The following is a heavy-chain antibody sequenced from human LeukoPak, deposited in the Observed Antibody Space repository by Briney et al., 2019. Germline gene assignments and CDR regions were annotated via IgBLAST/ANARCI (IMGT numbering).Heavy chain of an antibody. V-gene: IGHV3-23*01. CDR3: AKFPPSLVDTAMAFDY. J-gene: IGHJ4*02. D-gene: IGHD5-18*01. CDR2: NSGSGGST. Sequence: PGGSLRLSCAASGFTFSSYAMSWVRQAPGKGLEWVSANSGSGGSTYYADSVKGRFTISRDNSKNTLYLQMNSLRAEDTAVYYCAKFPPSLVDTAMAFDYWGQGTLVTVSS. CDR1: GFTFSSYA.